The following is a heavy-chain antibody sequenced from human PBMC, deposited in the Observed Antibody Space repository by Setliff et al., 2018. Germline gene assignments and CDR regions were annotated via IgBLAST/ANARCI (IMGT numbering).Heavy chain of an antibody. CDR2: INTNTGNP. J-gene: IGHJ4*02. D-gene: IGHD1-26*01. V-gene: IGHV7-4-1*02. CDR1: GGKYA. CDR3: ASQMGTSETYPK. Sequence: GASVKVSCKGSGGKYAVGWVRQAPGQGLEWMGWINTNTGNPTYAQGFTGRFVFSLDTSVSTAYLQISSLKAEDTAVYYCASQMGTSETYPKWGQGTPVTVSS.